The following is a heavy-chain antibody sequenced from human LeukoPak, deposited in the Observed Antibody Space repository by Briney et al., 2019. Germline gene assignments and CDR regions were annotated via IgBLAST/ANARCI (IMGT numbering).Heavy chain of an antibody. J-gene: IGHJ4*02. CDR3: ARVYQSAEYYFDY. CDR1: GGSIDSYY. CDR2: IYYTGST. V-gene: IGHV4-59*01. Sequence: SETLSLTCTVSGGSIDSYYWSWIRQPLWKGLEWIGYIYYTGSTEYHPSLKSRVTISLDTSKNQFSLKLTSVTAADTAVYYCARVYQSAEYYFDYWGQGNLVSVSS. D-gene: IGHD2-2*01.